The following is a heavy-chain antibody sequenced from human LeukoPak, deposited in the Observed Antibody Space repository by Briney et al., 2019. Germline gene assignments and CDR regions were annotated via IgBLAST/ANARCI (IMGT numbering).Heavy chain of an antibody. D-gene: IGHD5-12*01. CDR1: GGSICSGGYY. V-gene: IGHV4-31*03. J-gene: IGHJ4*02. Sequence: SETLSLTCTVSGGSICSGGYYWSWIRQHPGKGLEWIGYIYYSGSTYYNPSLKSRVTISVDTSKNQFSLKLSSVTAADTAVYYCARDFENSGYADWGQGTLVTVSS. CDR3: ARDFENSGYAD. CDR2: IYYSGST.